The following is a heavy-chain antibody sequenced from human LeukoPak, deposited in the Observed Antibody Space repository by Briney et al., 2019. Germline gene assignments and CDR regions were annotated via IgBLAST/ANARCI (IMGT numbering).Heavy chain of an antibody. Sequence: ASVKVSCKASGYTFTSYGISWVRQAPGQGLEWMGWISAYNGNTNYAQKLQGRVTMTTDTSTSTAYMELRSLRSEDTAVYYCARGPYYDFWSGYPHYYYYYYMDVWGKGTTVTVSS. D-gene: IGHD3-3*01. CDR1: GYTFTSYG. CDR3: ARGPYYDFWSGYPHYYYYYYMDV. CDR2: ISAYNGNT. J-gene: IGHJ6*03. V-gene: IGHV1-18*01.